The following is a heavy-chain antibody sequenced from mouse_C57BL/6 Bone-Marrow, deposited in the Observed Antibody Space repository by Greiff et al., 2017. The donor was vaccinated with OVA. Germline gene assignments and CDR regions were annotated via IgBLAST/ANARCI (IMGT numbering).Heavy chain of an antibody. CDR3: ARSGYYGSSYGYFDY. Sequence: QVQLQQSGPELVKPGASVKISCKASGYAFSSSWMNWVKQRPGKGLEWIGRIYPGDGDTNYNGKFKGKATLTADKSSSTAYMQLSSLTSEDSAVYFCARSGYYGSSYGYFDYWGQGTTLTVSS. V-gene: IGHV1-82*01. CDR1: GYAFSSSW. D-gene: IGHD1-1*01. J-gene: IGHJ2*01. CDR2: IYPGDGDT.